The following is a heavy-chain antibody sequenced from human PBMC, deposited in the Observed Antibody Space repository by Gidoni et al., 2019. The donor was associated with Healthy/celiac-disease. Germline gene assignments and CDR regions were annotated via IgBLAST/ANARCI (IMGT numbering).Heavy chain of an antibody. CDR1: GFSLSNARMG. D-gene: IGHD3-9*01. CDR2: IFSNDEK. V-gene: IGHV2-26*01. Sequence: QVTLKESGPVLVKPTETLTLTCPVSGFSLSNARMGVRWIRQPPGNALEWLAHIFSNDEKSYSTSLKSRLTISKDTSKSQVVLTMTNMDPVDTATYYCARIQGGYYDILTGPFDYWGQGTLVTVSS. J-gene: IGHJ4*02. CDR3: ARIQGGYYDILTGPFDY.